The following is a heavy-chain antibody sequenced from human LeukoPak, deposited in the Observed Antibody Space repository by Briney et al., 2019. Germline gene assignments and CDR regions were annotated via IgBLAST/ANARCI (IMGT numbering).Heavy chain of an antibody. J-gene: IGHJ3*02. CDR2: MNPNSGNT. CDR3: ARDSRWLRSDAFDI. Sequence: ASVKVSCKASGYTFTSYDINWVRQATGQGLEWMGWMNPNSGNTGYAQKFQGRVTMTRNTSISTAYMELSSLRSEDTAVYYCARDSRWLRSDAFDIWGQGTMVTVSS. CDR1: GYTFTSYD. V-gene: IGHV1-8*01. D-gene: IGHD5-18*01.